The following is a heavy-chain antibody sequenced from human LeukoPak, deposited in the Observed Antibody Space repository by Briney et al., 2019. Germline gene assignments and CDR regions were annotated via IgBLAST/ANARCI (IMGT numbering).Heavy chain of an antibody. D-gene: IGHD3-10*01. CDR3: ARLKSQTYYYGSGSYLNWFDP. CDR1: GGSISSSSYY. Sequence: PSETLSLTCTVSGGSISSSSYYWGWIRQPPGKGLEWIGSIYYSGSTYYNPSLKSRVTISVDTSKNQFSLKLSSVTAADTAVYYCARLKSQTYYYGSGSYLNWFDPWGQGTLVTVSS. J-gene: IGHJ5*02. CDR2: IYYSGST. V-gene: IGHV4-39*07.